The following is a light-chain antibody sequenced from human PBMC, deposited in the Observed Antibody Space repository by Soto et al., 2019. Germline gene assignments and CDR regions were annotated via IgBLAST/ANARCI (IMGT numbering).Light chain of an antibody. CDR3: QQYNNWPLT. J-gene: IGKJ1*01. CDR1: QSLSSN. Sequence: EIVMTQSPATLTVSPGERATLSCRASQSLSSNLAWYQQKPGQAPRLLIYGASTRATGIPARFSGSGSGTEFTLTISSLQSEDFAVYYCQQYNNWPLTFGQGTKVDIK. CDR2: GAS. V-gene: IGKV3-15*01.